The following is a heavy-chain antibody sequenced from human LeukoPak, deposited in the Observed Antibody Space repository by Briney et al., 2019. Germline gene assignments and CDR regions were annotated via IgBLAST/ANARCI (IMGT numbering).Heavy chain of an antibody. CDR3: AKDLLGDIVVVAAATFDP. J-gene: IGHJ5*02. CDR1: GFTFSSNA. CDR2: ISGSGGST. D-gene: IGHD2-2*01. V-gene: IGHV3-23*01. Sequence: PGGSLRLSCAASGFTFSSNAMSWVPQAPGKGLEWFTAISGSGGSTYYADSVKGRFTISRDNSKNTLYLQMNSLRAEDTAVYYCAKDLLGDIVVVAAATFDPWGQGTLVTVSS.